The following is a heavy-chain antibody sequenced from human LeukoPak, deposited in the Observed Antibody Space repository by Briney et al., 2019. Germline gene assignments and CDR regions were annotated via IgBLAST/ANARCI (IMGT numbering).Heavy chain of an antibody. CDR2: IYYSGST. D-gene: IGHD2-15*01. J-gene: IGHJ4*02. Sequence: PSETLSLTCTVSGGSISSSSYYWGWIRQPPGKGLEWIGSIYYSGSTYYNPSLKSRVTISVDTSKNQFSLKLSSVTAADTAVYYCARDPVDFDYWGQGTLVTVSS. V-gene: IGHV4-39*07. CDR3: ARDPVDFDY. CDR1: GGSISSSSYY.